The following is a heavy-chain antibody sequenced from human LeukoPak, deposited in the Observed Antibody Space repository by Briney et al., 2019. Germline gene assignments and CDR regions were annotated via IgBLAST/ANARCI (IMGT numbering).Heavy chain of an antibody. V-gene: IGHV4-59*01. CDR2: TYDSGST. D-gene: IGHD4-17*01. CDR1: GGSISSYY. Sequence: PSETLSLTCTVSGGSISSYYWSWIRQPPGRGLEWIGYTYDSGSTKVNPSLKSRVTIVDTSKNLFSLKLTSVTAADTAVYYCATCRDEFGDYGFTSWGQGTLVTVSS. CDR3: ATCRDEFGDYGFTS. J-gene: IGHJ5*02.